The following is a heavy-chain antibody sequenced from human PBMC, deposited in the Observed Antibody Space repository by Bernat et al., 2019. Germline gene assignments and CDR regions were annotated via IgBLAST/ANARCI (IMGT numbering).Heavy chain of an antibody. J-gene: IGHJ4*02. D-gene: IGHD1-20*01. CDR2: SSSSSSYT. CDR3: ARRGNWNPLDY. Sequence: QVQLVESGGGLVKPGGSLRLSCAGSGFTFSDYYMNWLRQVPGRGLEWVSYSSSSSSYTNYAVSVRGRFTISRDNAKNSLYLQMNSLRADDTAVYFCARRGNWNPLDYWGQGTLVTVSS. CDR1: GFTFSDYY. V-gene: IGHV3-11*06.